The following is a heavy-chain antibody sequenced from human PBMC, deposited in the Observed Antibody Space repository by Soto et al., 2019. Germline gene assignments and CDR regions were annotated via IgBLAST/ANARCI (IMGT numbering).Heavy chain of an antibody. V-gene: IGHV4-59*01. J-gene: IGHJ4*02. CDR3: ARLEARQLLLDY. CDR2: IYYSGST. CDR1: GGSISSYY. Sequence: PSETLSLTCTVSGGSISSYYWSWIRQPPGKGLEWIGYIYYSGSTNYNPSLKSRVTISVDTSKNQFSLKLSSVTAADTAVYYCARLEARQLLLDYWGQGTLVTVSS. D-gene: IGHD2-2*01.